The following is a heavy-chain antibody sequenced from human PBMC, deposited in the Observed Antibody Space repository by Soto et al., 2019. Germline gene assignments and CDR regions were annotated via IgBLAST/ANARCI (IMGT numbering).Heavy chain of an antibody. D-gene: IGHD3-16*01. Sequence: PGGSLRLSCAASGFTFSSYAMSWVRQAPGKGLEWVSAISGSGGSTYYADSVKGRFTVSRDNSKNTLYLQMNSLRAEDTAVYYCAKDLGALLYYFDYSGQGTLVIVSS. CDR1: GFTFSSYA. CDR2: ISGSGGST. CDR3: AKDLGALLYYFDY. V-gene: IGHV3-23*01. J-gene: IGHJ4*02.